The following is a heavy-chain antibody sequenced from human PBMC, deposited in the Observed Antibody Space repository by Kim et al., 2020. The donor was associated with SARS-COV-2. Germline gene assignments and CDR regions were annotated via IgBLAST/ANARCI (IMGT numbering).Heavy chain of an antibody. CDR1: GGSLTDYY. CDR2: IYYSGTT. CDR3: ARYGTYGSGSGQPFDP. D-gene: IGHD3-10*01. J-gene: IGHJ5*02. Sequence: SETLSLTCSVSGGSLTDYYWSWMRQPPGKGLGWIAYIYYSGTTNYNPSLKSRATISVDTSNNQFSLELTSVTAADTALYYCARYGTYGSGSGQPFDPWGPGTLVTVSS. V-gene: IGHV4-59*01.